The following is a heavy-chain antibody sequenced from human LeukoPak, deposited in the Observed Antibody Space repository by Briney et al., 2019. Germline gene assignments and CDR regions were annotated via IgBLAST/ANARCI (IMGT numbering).Heavy chain of an antibody. J-gene: IGHJ4*02. CDR3: ARSSNGGYTYGYYFDC. CDR2: INHSGST. Sequence: PSETLSLTCAVYGGSFSGYYWSWIRQPPGKGLEWIGEINHSGSTNYNPSLKSRVTISVDTSKNQFSLKLSSVTAADTAVYYCARSSNGGYTYGYYFDCLGQGTLVTVSS. CDR1: GGSFSGYY. V-gene: IGHV4-34*01. D-gene: IGHD5-18*01.